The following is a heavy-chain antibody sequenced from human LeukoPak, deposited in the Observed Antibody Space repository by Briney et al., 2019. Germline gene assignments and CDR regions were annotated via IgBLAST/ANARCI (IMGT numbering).Heavy chain of an antibody. J-gene: IGHJ6*03. CDR2: IRSKANSYAT. CDR1: GFTFSSYA. V-gene: IGHV3-73*01. CDR3: AKGCLPPRPSRRGNYYYYYMDV. Sequence: GGSLRLSCAASGFTFSSYAMSWVRQASGKGLEWVGRIRSKANSYATSYDASVKGRFTISRDDSKNTTYLQMNSLRAEDTAVYYCAKGCLPPRPSRRGNYYYYYMDVWGKGTTVTVSS.